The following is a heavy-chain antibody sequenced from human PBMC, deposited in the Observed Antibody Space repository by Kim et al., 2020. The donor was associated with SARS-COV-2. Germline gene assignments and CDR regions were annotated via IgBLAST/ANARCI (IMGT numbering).Heavy chain of an antibody. CDR3: AKGGIAVAVLTGEDYFDY. J-gene: IGHJ4*02. Sequence: NGRYTISRDNSKNTLYLQMNSLRAEDTAVYYCAKGGIAVAVLTGEDYFDYWGQGTLVTVSS. V-gene: IGHV3-23*01. D-gene: IGHD6-19*01.